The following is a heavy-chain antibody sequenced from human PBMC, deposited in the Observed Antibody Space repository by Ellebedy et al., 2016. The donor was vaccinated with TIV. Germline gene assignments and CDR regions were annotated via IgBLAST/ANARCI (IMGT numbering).Heavy chain of an antibody. D-gene: IGHD3-22*01. Sequence: GESLKISCAASGFTFSSYAMSWVRQAPGKGLEWVSVISASGGSTHYADSVKGRFTISRDNSKNTVYLQVNSLRAEDTAVYYCAKARDSSGYPTDNWGQGTLVTVSS. CDR3: AKARDSSGYPTDN. CDR2: ISASGGST. CDR1: GFTFSSYA. J-gene: IGHJ4*02. V-gene: IGHV3-23*01.